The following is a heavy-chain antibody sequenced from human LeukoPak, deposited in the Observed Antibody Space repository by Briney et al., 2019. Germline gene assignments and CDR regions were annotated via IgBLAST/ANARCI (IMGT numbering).Heavy chain of an antibody. V-gene: IGHV1-2*02. D-gene: IGHD2-8*01. CDR3: AIMGDSFDI. Sequence: ASVKVSCKASGYTFTGYYMHWVRQAPGQGLEWMGSINPDSSDTNYAQNIQGRVTMTRNTSINTAYLDLSRLRSDDTAVYYCAIMGDSFDIWGQGTKVTVSS. J-gene: IGHJ3*02. CDR1: GYTFTGYY. CDR2: INPDSSDT.